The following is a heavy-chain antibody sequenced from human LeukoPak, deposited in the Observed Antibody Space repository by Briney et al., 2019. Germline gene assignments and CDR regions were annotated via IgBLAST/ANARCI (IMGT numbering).Heavy chain of an antibody. Sequence: GASVKVSCKASGYTFTNYGISWVRQAPGQGLEWMGWITSDNGKTNYVQKFQGRVTMTIETSTSTAYMELRSLRSDDTAAYYCARNRQYYYDSSGYPSSVDYWGQGTLVTVSS. D-gene: IGHD3-22*01. CDR3: ARNRQYYYDSSGYPSSVDY. V-gene: IGHV1-18*01. CDR1: GYTFTNYG. CDR2: ITSDNGKT. J-gene: IGHJ4*02.